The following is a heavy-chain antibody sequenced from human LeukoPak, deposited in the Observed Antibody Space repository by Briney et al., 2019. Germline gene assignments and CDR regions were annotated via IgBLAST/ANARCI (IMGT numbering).Heavy chain of an antibody. V-gene: IGHV4-38-2*02. Sequence: SETLSLTCTVSGYSISSGYYWGWIRQPPGKGLEWIGNICHSETTYYNPSLKSRVTISLDTSKNQFSLKLTSVTAADTALYYCARVPHSVTLGAIFLHXXDYXXXGTXVTVSS. J-gene: IGHJ4*02. D-gene: IGHD3-3*02. CDR2: ICHSETT. CDR1: GYSISSGYY. CDR3: ARVPHSVTLGAIFLHXXDY.